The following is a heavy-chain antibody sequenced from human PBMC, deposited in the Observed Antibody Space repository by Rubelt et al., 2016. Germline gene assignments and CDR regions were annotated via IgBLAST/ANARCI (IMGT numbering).Heavy chain of an antibody. Sequence: QVQLVQSGAEVKKPGASVKVSCKVSGYTLTELSMHWVRQAPGKGLEWMGGFDPEDGETIYAQKFQGSVTMTKGTSTDTAYRELSSLRSEDTAVYYCARVAPSPGPSRYYGMDVWGQGTTVTVSS. D-gene: IGHD5/OR15-5a*01. V-gene: IGHV1-24*01. CDR3: ARVAPSPGPSRYYGMDV. J-gene: IGHJ6*02. CDR2: FDPEDGET. CDR1: GYTLTELS.